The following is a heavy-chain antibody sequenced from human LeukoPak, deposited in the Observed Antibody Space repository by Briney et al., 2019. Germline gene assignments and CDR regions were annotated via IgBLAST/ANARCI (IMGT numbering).Heavy chain of an antibody. Sequence: GGSLRLSCSASGFIFSTYWMTWVRQAPGKGLEWVANIKQDGSGKYYADSVKGRFTISRDNAKNSLYLQMNSLGAEDTAVYYCARATGSGIMYYYDSSGYSLDYWGQGTLVTVSS. CDR3: ARATGSGIMYYYDSSGYSLDY. CDR1: GFIFSTYW. CDR2: IKQDGSGK. V-gene: IGHV3-7*01. J-gene: IGHJ4*02. D-gene: IGHD3-22*01.